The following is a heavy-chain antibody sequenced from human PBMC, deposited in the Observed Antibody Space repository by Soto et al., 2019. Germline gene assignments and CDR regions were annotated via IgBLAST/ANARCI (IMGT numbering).Heavy chain of an antibody. CDR1: GGTFSSYA. CDR3: AREISGGDPGPWFDP. V-gene: IGHV1-69*13. D-gene: IGHD3-10*01. CDR2: IIPIFGTA. Sequence: ASVKVSCKASGGTFSSYAISWVRQAPGQGLEWMGGIIPIFGTANYAQKFQGRVTITADESTSTAYMELSSLRSEDTAVYYCAREISGGDPGPWFDPWGQGTLVTVSS. J-gene: IGHJ5*02.